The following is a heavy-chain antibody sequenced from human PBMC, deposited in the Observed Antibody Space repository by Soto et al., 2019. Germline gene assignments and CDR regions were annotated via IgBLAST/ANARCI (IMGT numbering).Heavy chain of an antibody. J-gene: IGHJ6*03. CDR2: ISGSGGST. V-gene: IGHV3-23*01. D-gene: IGHD2-15*01. Sequence: GGSLRLSCAASGFIFSSYAMSWVRQAPGKGLEWVSAISGSGGSTYHADSVKGRFTISRDNSKNTLYLQMNSLRAEDTAVYYCATEGLSGSYYYYYYMDVWGKGTTVTVSS. CDR1: GFIFSSYA. CDR3: ATEGLSGSYYYYYYMDV.